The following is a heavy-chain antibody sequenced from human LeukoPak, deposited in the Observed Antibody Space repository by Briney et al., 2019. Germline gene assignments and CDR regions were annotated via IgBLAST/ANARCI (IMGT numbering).Heavy chain of an antibody. CDR3: AREGYDSSGYYFYYYYYMDV. V-gene: IGHV4-39*07. CDR2: VYYSGTT. J-gene: IGHJ6*03. D-gene: IGHD3-22*01. CDR1: GGSISLSYYY. Sequence: SETLSLTCSVSGGSISLSYYYWGWIRQPPGKALEWIGSVYYSGTTSYNPSLKSRVTIAVDTSKNQFSLKLSSVTAADTAVYYCAREGYDSSGYYFYYYYYMDVWGKGTTVTISS.